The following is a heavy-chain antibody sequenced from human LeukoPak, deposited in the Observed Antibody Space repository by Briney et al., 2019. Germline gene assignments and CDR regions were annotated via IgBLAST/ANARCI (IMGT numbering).Heavy chain of an antibody. CDR3: ALTYYYDSSGYYDDAFDI. CDR1: GGSISSYY. J-gene: IGHJ3*02. V-gene: IGHV4-59*08. D-gene: IGHD3-22*01. Sequence: SETLSLTCTVSGGSISSYYWSWIRQPPGKGLGWIGYIYYSGSTNYNPSLKSRVTISVDTSKNQFSLKLSSVTAADTAVYYCALTYYYDSSGYYDDAFDIWGQGTMVTVSS. CDR2: IYYSGST.